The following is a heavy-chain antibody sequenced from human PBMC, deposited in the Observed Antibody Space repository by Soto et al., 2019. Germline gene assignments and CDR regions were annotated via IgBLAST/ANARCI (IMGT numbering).Heavy chain of an antibody. J-gene: IGHJ5*02. CDR1: GGTFSIYT. CDR3: ARDRDCSSTSCYYGIAVAGTSLNWFDP. D-gene: IGHD2-2*01. CDR2: IIPILGIA. V-gene: IGHV1-69*04. Sequence: RASVKVSCKASGGTFSIYTISWVRQAPGQGLEWMGRIIPILGIANYAQKFQGRVTITADKSTSTAYMELSSLRSEDTAVYYCARDRDCSSTSCYYGIAVAGTSLNWFDPWGQGTLVTVSS.